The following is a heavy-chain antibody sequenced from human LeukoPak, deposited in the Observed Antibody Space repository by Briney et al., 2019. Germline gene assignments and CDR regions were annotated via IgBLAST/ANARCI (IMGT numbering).Heavy chain of an antibody. D-gene: IGHD3-22*01. V-gene: IGHV4-59*01. CDR2: IYYSGST. J-gene: IGHJ4*02. Sequence: SETLSLTCTVSGGSTSSYYWSWIRQPPGKGLEWIGYIYYSGSTNYNPSLKSRVTISVDTSKTQFSLKLSSVTAADTAVYYCARDSDYYDSSGYYDNWGQGTLVTVS. CDR3: ARDSDYYDSSGYYDN. CDR1: GGSTSSYY.